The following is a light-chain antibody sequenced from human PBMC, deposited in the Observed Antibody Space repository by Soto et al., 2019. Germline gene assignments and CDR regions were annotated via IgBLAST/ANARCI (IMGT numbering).Light chain of an antibody. CDR3: TSYTCSTPLHV. Sequence: QSVLTQPASVSGSPGQSIAISCTGVRTDVDGYDYVSWYQQHPGQAPQLMIYDVSNRPSGVPDRFSGSKSGNTASLTISGLQAEDEADYYCTSYTCSTPLHVFGTGTEVTVL. CDR2: DVS. CDR1: RTDVDGYDY. J-gene: IGLJ1*01. V-gene: IGLV2-14*03.